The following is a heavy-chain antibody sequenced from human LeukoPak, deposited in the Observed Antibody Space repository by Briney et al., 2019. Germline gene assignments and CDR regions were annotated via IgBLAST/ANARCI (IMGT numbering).Heavy chain of an antibody. D-gene: IGHD1-26*01. Sequence: GESLQSSSKGSGYGFTNYWIGWVRPMPGKGREWMGMSYPGDSDTRYSTSFQGQVTISADKSISTAYLQWSGLKASDTAIYFCARATVGATIYYFDYWGQGTLVTVSS. CDR1: GYGFTNYW. J-gene: IGHJ4*02. CDR2: SYPGDSDT. V-gene: IGHV5-51*01. CDR3: ARATVGATIYYFDY.